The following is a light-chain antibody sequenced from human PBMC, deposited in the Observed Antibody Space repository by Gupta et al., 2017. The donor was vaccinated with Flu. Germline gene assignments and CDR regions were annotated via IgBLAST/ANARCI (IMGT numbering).Light chain of an antibody. V-gene: IGLV2-18*02. Sequence: QSALTQPPSVSGSPGQPATIPCTGTSIDVVSYNRVSWYQQRPGTVPNLMMYEGSNRAAGVPDRFSGSKSGNTASLTISGLQGDDEADYYCSSYTSTYTFVFGTGTKVTVL. J-gene: IGLJ1*01. CDR1: SIDVVSYNR. CDR2: EGS. CDR3: SSYTSTYTFV.